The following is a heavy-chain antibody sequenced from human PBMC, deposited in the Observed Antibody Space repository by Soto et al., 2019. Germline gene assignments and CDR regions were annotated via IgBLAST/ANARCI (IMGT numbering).Heavy chain of an antibody. CDR1: GASINDFY. Sequence: XETLSLTCPSSGASINDFYLSLILQTPGKGLEWVGFMYYSETTKYNPSLKGRVNMSLDTSKNQVSLHLKSVTAADTAVYYCARANSSTWYKLEYKWFDPWGQGTQVTVSS. V-gene: IGHV4-59*01. CDR3: ARANSSTWYKLEYKWFDP. J-gene: IGHJ5*02. D-gene: IGHD6-13*01. CDR2: MYYSETT.